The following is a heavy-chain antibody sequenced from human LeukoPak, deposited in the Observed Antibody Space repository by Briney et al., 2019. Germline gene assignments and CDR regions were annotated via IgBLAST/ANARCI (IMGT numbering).Heavy chain of an antibody. CDR2: IWYDGSNK. V-gene: IGHV3-33*01. Sequence: PGRSLRLSCAASGFTFSSYGMHWVRQAPGKGVGWVAVIWYDGSNKYYADSVKGRFTISRDNSKNTLYLQMNSLRAEDTAVYYCARDGVGFDYWGQGTLVTVSS. CDR1: GFTFSSYG. J-gene: IGHJ4*02. CDR3: ARDGVGFDY. D-gene: IGHD3-3*01.